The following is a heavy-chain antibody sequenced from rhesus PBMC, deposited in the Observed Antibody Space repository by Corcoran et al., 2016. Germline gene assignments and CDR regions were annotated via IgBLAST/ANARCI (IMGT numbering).Heavy chain of an antibody. D-gene: IGHD2-39*01. CDR3: ASWLVGY. Sequence: QVQLQESGPGVVKPSETLSLTRACSGDSISSGYYWSWVRQPPGKGLGWIGYIYGSSGSTNYNPSLKNRVTISKDTSKNQFSLKLSSVTAADTAVYYCASWLVGYWGQGVLVTVSS. CDR2: IYGSSGST. V-gene: IGHV4-76*01. J-gene: IGHJ4*01. CDR1: GDSISSGYY.